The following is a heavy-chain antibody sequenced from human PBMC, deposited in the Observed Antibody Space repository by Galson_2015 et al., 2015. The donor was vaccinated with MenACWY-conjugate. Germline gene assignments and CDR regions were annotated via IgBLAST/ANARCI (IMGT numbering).Heavy chain of an antibody. J-gene: IGHJ6*03. CDR2: IKQDGSEK. D-gene: IGHD3/OR15-3a*01. CDR1: GFTYSAYW. Sequence: SLRLSCAASGFTYSAYWMSWVRQAPGKGPEWVANIKQDGSEKHYVESVKGRFTISRDNAKNSLYLQLDRLRAEDTAVYYCARVTYDSFWAGFPPYTSYYYMDVWGSGTTVT. CDR3: ARVTYDSFWAGFPPYTSYYYMDV. V-gene: IGHV3-7*04.